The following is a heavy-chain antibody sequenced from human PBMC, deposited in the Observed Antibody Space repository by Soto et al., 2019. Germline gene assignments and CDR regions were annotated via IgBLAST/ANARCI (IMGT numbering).Heavy chain of an antibody. V-gene: IGHV4-30-4*01. Sequence: SETLSLTCTVSGGSISSGDYYWSWIRQPPGKGLEWIGYIYYSGSTYHNPSLKSRVTISVDTSKNQFSLKLSSVTAADTAVYYCARDLDSSGFYYYYGMDVWGQGTTVTVSS. J-gene: IGHJ6*02. D-gene: IGHD3-22*01. CDR3: ARDLDSSGFYYYYGMDV. CDR2: IYYSGST. CDR1: GGSISSGDYY.